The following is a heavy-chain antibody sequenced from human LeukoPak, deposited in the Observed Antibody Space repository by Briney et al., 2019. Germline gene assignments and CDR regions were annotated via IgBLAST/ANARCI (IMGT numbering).Heavy chain of an antibody. CDR1: GGSISSYY. CDR2: IYYSGST. Sequence: SETLSLTCTVSGGSISSYYWSWIRQPPGKGLEWIGYIYYSGSTNFNPSLKSRVTISVDTSKNQFSLKLSSVTAADTAVYYCASSYYDFWSGFVVDAFDIWGQGTVVTVSS. D-gene: IGHD3-3*01. CDR3: ASSYYDFWSGFVVDAFDI. J-gene: IGHJ3*02. V-gene: IGHV4-59*01.